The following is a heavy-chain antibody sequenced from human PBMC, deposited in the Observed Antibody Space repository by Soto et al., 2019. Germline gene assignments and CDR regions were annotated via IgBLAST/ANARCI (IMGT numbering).Heavy chain of an antibody. V-gene: IGHV1-46*01. Sequence: ASVKVSCKASGYTLTNYYVHWVRQASGQGLEWMGIINPSVSSTSYAQKFQGRVAMTRDTSTSTVYMELSSLRSDDTAVYYCARASGGYCSGGSCYFDLWGQGTQVTVSS. CDR1: GYTLTNYY. CDR3: ARASGGYCSGGSCYFDL. J-gene: IGHJ4*02. CDR2: INPSVSST. D-gene: IGHD2-15*01.